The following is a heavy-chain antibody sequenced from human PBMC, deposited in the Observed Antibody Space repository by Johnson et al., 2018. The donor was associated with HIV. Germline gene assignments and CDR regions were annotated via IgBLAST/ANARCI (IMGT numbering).Heavy chain of an antibody. Sequence: QVQLVESGGGLVKPGGSLRLSCAASGFTFSDYYMSWIRQAPGKGLEWVSYISSSGSTIYYADSVKGRFTISRDHAKNSLYLQMNSLRAEDTALYYCARALYFYDSTSPLESEAFDIWGQGTMVTVAS. CDR1: GFTFSDYY. V-gene: IGHV3-11*01. CDR3: ARALYFYDSTSPLESEAFDI. J-gene: IGHJ3*02. D-gene: IGHD3-22*01. CDR2: ISSSGSTI.